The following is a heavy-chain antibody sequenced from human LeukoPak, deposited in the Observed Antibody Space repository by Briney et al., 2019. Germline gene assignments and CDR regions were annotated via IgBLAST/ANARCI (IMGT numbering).Heavy chain of an antibody. CDR1: GHTFTSYD. Sequence: ASVKVSCKASGHTFTSYDINWVRQATGQGLEWMGWMNPNSGNTGYAQKFQGRVTMTRNTSISTAYMELSSLRSEDTAVYYCARTYCGGDCSNDAFDIWGQGTMVTVSS. J-gene: IGHJ3*02. CDR2: MNPNSGNT. V-gene: IGHV1-8*01. D-gene: IGHD2-21*02. CDR3: ARTYCGGDCSNDAFDI.